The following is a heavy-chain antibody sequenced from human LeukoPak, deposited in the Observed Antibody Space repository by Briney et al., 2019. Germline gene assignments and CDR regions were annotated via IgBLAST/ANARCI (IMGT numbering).Heavy chain of an antibody. CDR3: AIPTYYYDSSGYYQSAEYFQH. CDR2: ISSSSSYI. CDR1: GFTFSSYS. D-gene: IGHD3-22*01. V-gene: IGHV3-21*01. Sequence: GGSLRLSCAASGFTFSSYSMNWVRQAPGKGLEWVSSISSSSSYIYYADSVKGRFTISRDNAKNSLYLQMNSLRAEDTAVYYCAIPTYYYDSSGYYQSAEYFQHWGQGTLVTVSS. J-gene: IGHJ1*01.